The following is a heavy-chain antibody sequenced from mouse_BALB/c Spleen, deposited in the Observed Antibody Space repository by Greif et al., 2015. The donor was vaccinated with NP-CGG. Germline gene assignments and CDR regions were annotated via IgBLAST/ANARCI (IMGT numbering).Heavy chain of an antibody. V-gene: IGHV1S81*02. CDR2: INPSNGGT. D-gene: IGHD2-3*01. J-gene: IGHJ3*01. CDR1: GYTFTSYY. Sequence: QVQLQQSGAELVKPGASVKLSCKASGYTFTSYYMYWEKQRPGQGLEWIGEINPSNGGTNFNEKFKSKATLTVDKSSSTAYMQLSSLTSEDSAVYYCTRSGYYFWFAYWGQGTLVTVSA. CDR3: TRSGYYFWFAY.